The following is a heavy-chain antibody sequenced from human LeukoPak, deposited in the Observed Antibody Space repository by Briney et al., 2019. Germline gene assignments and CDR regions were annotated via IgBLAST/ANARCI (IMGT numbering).Heavy chain of an antibody. D-gene: IGHD3-9*01. Sequence: GGSLRLSCAASGFTVSSNYMSWVRQAPGKGLEWVSVIYSGGSTYYADSVKGRFTISRDNSKNTLYLQMNSLRAEDTAAYYCARGQDDWLTNDYWGQGTLVTVSS. CDR3: ARGQDDWLTNDY. J-gene: IGHJ4*02. V-gene: IGHV3-53*01. CDR2: IYSGGST. CDR1: GFTVSSNY.